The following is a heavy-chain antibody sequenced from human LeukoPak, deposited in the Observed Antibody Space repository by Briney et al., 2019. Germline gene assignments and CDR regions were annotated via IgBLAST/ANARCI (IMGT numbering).Heavy chain of an antibody. CDR3: ARVPVGHNWNYVRESEWFDP. Sequence: ASVKVSCKASGYTFTSYGISWVRQAPGQGLEWMGWISAYNGNTNYAQKLQGRVTMTTDTSTSTAYMELRSLRSDDTAVYYCARVPVGHNWNYVRESEWFDPWGQGTLVTVSS. V-gene: IGHV1-18*01. D-gene: IGHD1-7*01. CDR1: GYTFTSYG. J-gene: IGHJ5*02. CDR2: ISAYNGNT.